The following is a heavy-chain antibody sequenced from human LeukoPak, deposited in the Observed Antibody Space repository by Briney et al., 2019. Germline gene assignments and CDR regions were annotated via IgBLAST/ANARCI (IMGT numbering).Heavy chain of an antibody. CDR1: GGSISSGGYY. CDR3: ARATYAPRAFDI. J-gene: IGHJ3*02. V-gene: IGHV4-31*03. CDR2: IYYSGST. Sequence: SETLSLTCTVSGGSISSGGYYWSWIRQHPGKGLEWIGYIYYSGSTYYNPSLKSRVTISVDTSKNQFSLKLSSVTAADTAVYYCARATYAPRAFDIWGQGTMVTVSS.